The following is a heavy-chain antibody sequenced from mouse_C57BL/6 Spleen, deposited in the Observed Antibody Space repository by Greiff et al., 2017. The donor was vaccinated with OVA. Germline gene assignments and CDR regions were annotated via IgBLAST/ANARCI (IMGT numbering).Heavy chain of an antibody. V-gene: IGHV5-6*01. CDR1: GFTFSSYG. CDR2: ISSGGSYT. D-gene: IGHD1-3*01. Sequence: EVNVVESGGDLVKPGGSLKLSCAASGFTFSSYGMSWVRQTPDKRLEWVATISSGGSYTYYPDSVKGRFTISRDNAKNTLYLQMSSLKSEDTAMYYCARQYTTGFAYWGQGTLVTVSA. CDR3: ARQYTTGFAY. J-gene: IGHJ3*01.